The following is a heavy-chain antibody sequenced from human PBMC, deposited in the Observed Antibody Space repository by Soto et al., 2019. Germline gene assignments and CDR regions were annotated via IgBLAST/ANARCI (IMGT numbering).Heavy chain of an antibody. D-gene: IGHD1-1*01. CDR3: AKAISWVEGTHYYGMDV. Sequence: QVQLVESGGGVVQPGRSLRLSCAASGFTFSSYGMHWVRQAPGKGLEWVALISYDGSNKYYADSVKGRFTISRDNSKNTLYLQMNSLRAEDTAVYQWAKAISWVEGTHYYGMDVWGQGTTVTVSS. J-gene: IGHJ6*02. CDR1: GFTFSSYG. V-gene: IGHV3-30*18. CDR2: ISYDGSNK.